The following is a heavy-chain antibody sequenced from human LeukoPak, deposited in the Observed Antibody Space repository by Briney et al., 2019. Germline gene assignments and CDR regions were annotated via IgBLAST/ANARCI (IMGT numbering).Heavy chain of an antibody. CDR3: ASLADYYGSGGYYRNDY. CDR2: IYHSGST. Sequence: PSETLSLTCAVSDGSISSSNWWSWVRQPPGKGLEWIGEIYHSGSTNYNPSLKSRVTISVDKSKNQFSLKLSSVTAADTAVYYCASLADYYGSGGYYRNDYWGQGTLVTVSS. D-gene: IGHD3-10*01. V-gene: IGHV4-4*02. J-gene: IGHJ4*02. CDR1: DGSISSSNW.